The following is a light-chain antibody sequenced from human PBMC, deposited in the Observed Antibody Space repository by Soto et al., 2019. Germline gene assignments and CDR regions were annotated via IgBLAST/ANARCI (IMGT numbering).Light chain of an antibody. J-gene: IGLJ3*02. CDR1: KLGDKY. V-gene: IGLV3-1*01. Sequence: SYELTQPPSASVSPGQTASITCSGDKLGDKYACWYQQKPGQSPVLVIYQDSKRPSGISERFSGSNSGNTATLTISGTQAMDEADYYCQAWDSSTAVFGGGTKLTVL. CDR2: QDS. CDR3: QAWDSSTAV.